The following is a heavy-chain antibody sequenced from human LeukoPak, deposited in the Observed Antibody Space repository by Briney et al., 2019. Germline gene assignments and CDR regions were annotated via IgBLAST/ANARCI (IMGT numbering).Heavy chain of an antibody. J-gene: IGHJ4*02. D-gene: IGHD3-10*01. Sequence: PGGSLRLSCAASGFTFSSYAMSWVRQAPGKGLEWVSAISGSGGSTYYADSVKGRFTISRDNSKNTLYLQMNSLRAEDTAVYYCAREANGRGPYSYYFDYWGQGTLVTVSS. CDR2: ISGSGGST. CDR3: AREANGRGPYSYYFDY. V-gene: IGHV3-23*01. CDR1: GFTFSSYA.